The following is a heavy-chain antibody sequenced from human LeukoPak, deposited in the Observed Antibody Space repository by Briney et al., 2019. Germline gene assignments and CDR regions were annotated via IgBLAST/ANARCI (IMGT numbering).Heavy chain of an antibody. CDR3: VKMYYYDSSGYPVPFDY. CDR2: IYPGDSDT. J-gene: IGHJ4*02. V-gene: IGHV5-51*01. D-gene: IGHD3-22*01. CDR1: GYSFTSYW. Sequence: GESLQISCKGSGYSFTSYWIGWVRQMPGKGLEWMGIIYPGDSDTRYSPSFQGQVTISADKSISTAYLQWSSLKASDTAMYYCVKMYYYDSSGYPVPFDYWGQGTLVAVSS.